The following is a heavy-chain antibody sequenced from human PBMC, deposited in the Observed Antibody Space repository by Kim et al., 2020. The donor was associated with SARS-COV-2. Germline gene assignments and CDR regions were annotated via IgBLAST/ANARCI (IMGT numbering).Heavy chain of an antibody. CDR3: ARRIAVAGTWY. V-gene: IGHV4-39*01. CDR2: T. Sequence: TYYNPSLRSRVTISVDTSKNQFSLKLSSVTAADTAVYYCARRIAVAGTWYWGQGTLVTVSS. D-gene: IGHD6-19*01. J-gene: IGHJ4*02.